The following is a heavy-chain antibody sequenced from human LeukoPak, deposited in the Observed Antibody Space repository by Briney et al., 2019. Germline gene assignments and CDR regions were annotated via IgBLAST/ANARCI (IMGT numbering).Heavy chain of an antibody. CDR3: ARVDGYFDY. J-gene: IGHJ4*02. V-gene: IGHV4-39*01. CDR2: IYSSGTT. Sequence: PSETLSLTCTVPGGSISSSSFYWGWIRQPPGKGLEWIGSIYSSGTTYYSPSLKSRVTISVDTSKNQFSLKLNSVTAADTAVYYCARVDGYFDYWGRGTLVTVSS. D-gene: IGHD5-24*01. CDR1: GGSISSSSFY.